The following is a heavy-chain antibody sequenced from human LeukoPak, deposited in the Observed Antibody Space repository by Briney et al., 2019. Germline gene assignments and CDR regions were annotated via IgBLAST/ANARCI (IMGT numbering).Heavy chain of an antibody. J-gene: IGHJ6*02. V-gene: IGHV3-23*01. D-gene: IGHD3-16*01. CDR3: AKVRGAWYYGMDV. Sequence: GGSLRLSCAASGLTFSSYAMNWVRQASGKGLEWVSGITDNGRKTYYADSVKGRFSISRDNSKSTLYLQMNSLRAEDTALYYCAKVRGAWYYGMDVWGQGTTVTVSS. CDR1: GLTFSSYA. CDR2: ITDNGRKT.